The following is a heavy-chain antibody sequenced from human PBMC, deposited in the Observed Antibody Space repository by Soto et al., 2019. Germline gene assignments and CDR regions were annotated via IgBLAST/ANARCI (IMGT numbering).Heavy chain of an antibody. CDR1: GESFSGYS. D-gene: IGHD2-2*02. CDR2: IYHSGST. J-gene: IGHJ4*02. Sequence: SETLSLTCAVYGESFSGYSWSWIRQHPGKGLEWIGEIYHSGSTNYNPSHKSRVTISLDTSKDHFSLKLSSVTAAFTSVYYCVSVRLPYIRYDYWGQGTLVTVSS. CDR3: VSVRLPYIRYDY. V-gene: IGHV4-34*01.